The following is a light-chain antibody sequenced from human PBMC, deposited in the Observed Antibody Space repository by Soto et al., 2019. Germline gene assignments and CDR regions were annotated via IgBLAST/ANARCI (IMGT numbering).Light chain of an antibody. J-gene: IGKJ3*01. CDR1: QSISSY. CDR2: AAS. V-gene: IGKV1-39*01. Sequence: DIQMTQSPSSLSASVGDRVTITCRASQSISSYLNWYQQKPGKAPKLLIYAASSLQSGVPSRFSGSVSGTDFTLTISSLQPEDFATYYCQQSYSTPMITFGPGTKVDIK. CDR3: QQSYSTPMIT.